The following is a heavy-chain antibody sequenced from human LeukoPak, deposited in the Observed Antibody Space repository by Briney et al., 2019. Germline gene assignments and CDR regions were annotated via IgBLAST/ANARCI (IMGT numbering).Heavy chain of an antibody. CDR2: IYLGDSDT. CDR1: GNSFTRNW. CDR3: ARPGTTGTTI. J-gene: IGHJ4*02. D-gene: IGHD1-1*01. V-gene: IGHV5-51*01. Sequence: GESLKISCKGYGNSFTRNWIGWVRQMPGKGLEWMGIIYLGDSDTRYSPSFQGQVTISADKSISTAFLQWSSLKASDTAMYFCARPGTTGTTIWGQGTLVTVSS.